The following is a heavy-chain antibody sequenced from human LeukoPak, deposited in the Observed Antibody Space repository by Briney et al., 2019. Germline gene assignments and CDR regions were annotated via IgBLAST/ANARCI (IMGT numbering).Heavy chain of an antibody. CDR1: GFSLRTSATSGMC. V-gene: IGHV2-70*11. Sequence: SGPALVKPTPPLTLTCTFSGFSLRTSATSGMCVSWIRQPPGKALESLARIDWDDDKYYSTSLKTRLTISKDTSKNQVVLTMTNMDPADTATYYCARMVSGYYYYYMDVWGRGATVTVSS. CDR2: IDWDDDK. CDR3: ARMVSGYYYYYMDV. D-gene: IGHD2-8*01. J-gene: IGHJ6*03.